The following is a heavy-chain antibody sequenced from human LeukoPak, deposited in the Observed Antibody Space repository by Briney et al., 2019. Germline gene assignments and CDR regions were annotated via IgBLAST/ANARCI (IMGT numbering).Heavy chain of an antibody. CDR1: GFTFSSYA. J-gene: IGHJ4*02. V-gene: IGHV3-23*01. CDR2: ISGSGGST. CDR3: ARDSHYGDYVLDY. D-gene: IGHD4-17*01. Sequence: GGSLRLSCAASGFTFSSYAMSWVRQAPGKGLEWVSAISGSGGSTYYADSVKGRFTISRDNSKNTLYLQMNSLRAEDTAVYYCARDSHYGDYVLDYWGQGTLVTVSS.